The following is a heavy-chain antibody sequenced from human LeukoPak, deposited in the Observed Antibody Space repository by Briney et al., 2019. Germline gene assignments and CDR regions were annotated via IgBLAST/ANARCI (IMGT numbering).Heavy chain of an antibody. CDR2: INWNGGST. CDR3: AKARDTAMGGYFDY. D-gene: IGHD5-18*01. J-gene: IGHJ4*02. Sequence: PGGSLRLSCAASGFTCDDYGMSWVRQAPGKGLEWVSGINWNGGSTGYADSVKGRFTISRDNAKDSLYLQMNSLRAEDTAVYYCAKARDTAMGGYFDYWGQGTLVTVSS. CDR1: GFTCDDYG. V-gene: IGHV3-20*04.